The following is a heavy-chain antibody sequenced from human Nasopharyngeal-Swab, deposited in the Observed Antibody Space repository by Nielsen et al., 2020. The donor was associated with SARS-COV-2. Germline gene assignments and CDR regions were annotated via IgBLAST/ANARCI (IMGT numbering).Heavy chain of an antibody. CDR1: GYSFTSYW. Sequence: GASLQISCQGSGYSFTSYWIGSVRQIPGKGLEWMGIIYPGDSDTRYSPPFQGQVTISADKSISTAYLQWSSLKASDTAMYYCAMFSTVAGTYQLDYWGQGTLVTVSS. CDR3: AMFSTVAGTYQLDY. CDR2: IYPGDSDT. D-gene: IGHD6-19*01. V-gene: IGHV5-51*01. J-gene: IGHJ4*02.